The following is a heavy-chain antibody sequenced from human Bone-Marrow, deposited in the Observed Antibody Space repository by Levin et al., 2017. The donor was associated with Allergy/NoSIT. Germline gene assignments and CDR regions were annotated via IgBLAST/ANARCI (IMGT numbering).Heavy chain of an antibody. CDR1: GYTFTSYA. J-gene: IGHJ5*02. V-gene: IGHV1-3*01. D-gene: IGHD3-10*01. CDR3: ARDLITMVQGVTSTNWFDP. CDR2: INAGNGNT. Sequence: ASVKVSCKASGYTFTSYAMHWVRQAPGQRLEWMGWINAGNGNTKYSQKFQGRVTITRDTSASTAYMELSSLRSEDTAVYYCARDLITMVQGVTSTNWFDPWGQGTLVTVSS.